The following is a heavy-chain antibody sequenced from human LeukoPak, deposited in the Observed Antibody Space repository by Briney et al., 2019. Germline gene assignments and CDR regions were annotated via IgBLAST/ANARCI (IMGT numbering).Heavy chain of an antibody. J-gene: IGHJ3*02. Sequence: GGSLRLSCAASGFTFSSYSMNWVRQAPGKGLEWVSSISSSSSYIYYADSVKGRFTISRDNAKNSLYLQMNSLRAEDTAVYYCARETLGSGWTRDAFDIWGQGTMVTVSS. V-gene: IGHV3-21*01. D-gene: IGHD6-19*01. CDR1: GFTFSSYS. CDR3: ARETLGSGWTRDAFDI. CDR2: ISSSSSYI.